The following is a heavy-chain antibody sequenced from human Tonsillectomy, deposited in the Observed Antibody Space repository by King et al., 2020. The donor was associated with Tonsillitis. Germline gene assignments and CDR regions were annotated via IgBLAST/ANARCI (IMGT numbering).Heavy chain of an antibody. V-gene: IGHV4-39*07. CDR3: ARALGAGIWFDP. CDR1: GGSISSTNYC. D-gene: IGHD3-10*01. CDR2: ICYSGST. J-gene: IGHJ5*02. Sequence: QLQESGPRLVKPSETLSLTCTVSGGSISSTNYCWGWIRQPPGKGLEWTGSICYSGSTYYNPSLKSRVSISEDTSKNQVSLKLSSVTAADTAVYYCARALGAGIWFDPWGQGTLVTVSS.